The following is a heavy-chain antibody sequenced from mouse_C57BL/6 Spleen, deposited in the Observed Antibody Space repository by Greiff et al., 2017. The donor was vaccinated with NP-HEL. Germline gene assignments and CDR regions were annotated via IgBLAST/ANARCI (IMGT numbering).Heavy chain of an antibody. V-gene: IGHV5-12*01. D-gene: IGHD1-1*01. CDR1: GFTFSDYY. J-gene: IGHJ4*01. Sequence: EVKLMESGGGLVQPGGSLKLSCAASGFTFSDYYMYWVRQTPEKRLEWVAYISNGGGSTYYPDTVKGRFTISRDNAKNTLYLQMSRLKSEDTAMYYCARAFITTVPYAMDYWGQGTSVTVSS. CDR3: ARAFITTVPYAMDY. CDR2: ISNGGGST.